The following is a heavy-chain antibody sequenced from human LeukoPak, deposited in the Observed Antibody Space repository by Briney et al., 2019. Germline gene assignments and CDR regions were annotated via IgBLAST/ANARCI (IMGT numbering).Heavy chain of an antibody. CDR1: GFTFSSYA. J-gene: IGHJ4*02. Sequence: PGGSLRLSCAASGFTFSSYAMSWVRQAPGKGLEWVSAISGSGGSTYYADSVKGRFAVSRDNSKNTLFLQMSILRAEDTAVYYCAKDQGFYSNYGVDYWGQGTLVTVSS. CDR3: AKDQGFYSNYGVDY. D-gene: IGHD4-11*01. V-gene: IGHV3-23*01. CDR2: ISGSGGST.